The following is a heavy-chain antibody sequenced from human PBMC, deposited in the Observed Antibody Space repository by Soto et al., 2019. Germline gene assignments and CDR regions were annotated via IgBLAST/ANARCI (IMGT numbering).Heavy chain of an antibody. V-gene: IGHV3-23*01. CDR1: GFTFSSYA. D-gene: IGHD3-10*01. CDR3: AKDPYGSGSPYNWFDP. J-gene: IGHJ5*02. Sequence: GGSLRLSCAASGFTFSSYAMSWVRQAPGKGLEWVSAISGSGGSTYYADSVKGRFTISRDNSKNTLYLQMNSLRAEDTAVYYCAKDPYGSGSPYNWFDPWGQGTLVTSPQ. CDR2: ISGSGGST.